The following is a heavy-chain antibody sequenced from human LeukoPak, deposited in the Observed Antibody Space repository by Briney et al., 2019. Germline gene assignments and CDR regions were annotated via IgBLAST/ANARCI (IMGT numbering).Heavy chain of an antibody. J-gene: IGHJ4*02. Sequence: GGSLRLSCAASGFTFSSYAMSWVRQAPGKGLEGVSAISGSGGSTYYADSVKGRFTISRDNSKNTLYLQMNSLRAEDTAVYYCARGTDYGDPFDYWGQGTLVTVSS. CDR1: GFTFSSYA. CDR2: ISGSGGST. D-gene: IGHD4-17*01. V-gene: IGHV3-23*01. CDR3: ARGTDYGDPFDY.